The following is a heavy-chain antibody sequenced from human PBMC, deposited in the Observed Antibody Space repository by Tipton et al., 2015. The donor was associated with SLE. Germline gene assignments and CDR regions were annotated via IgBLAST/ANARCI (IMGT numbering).Heavy chain of an antibody. CDR2: INHSGST. D-gene: IGHD6-19*01. Sequence: TLSLTCAVYGGSFSGYYWSWIRQPPGKGLEWIVDINHSGSTNYNPPLKSRVTMAADTSTNQLSLKLSSVTAADTAVYYCARGVAGYYFYYYMDVWGKGTTVTVSS. J-gene: IGHJ6*03. V-gene: IGHV4-34*01. CDR3: ARGVAGYYFYYYMDV. CDR1: GGSFSGYY.